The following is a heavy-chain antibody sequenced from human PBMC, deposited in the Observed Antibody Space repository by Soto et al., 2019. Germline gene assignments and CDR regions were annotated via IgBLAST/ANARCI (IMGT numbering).Heavy chain of an antibody. CDR3: ARDYVLLWLGELFHNYYYYYGMDV. CDR1: GFTFRSYV. D-gene: IGHD3-10*01. Sequence: PVGSMILSCASSGFTFRSYVRHWVRQAPGKGLEWVAVIWYDGSNKYYADSVKGRFTISRDNSKNTLYLQMNSLRAEDTAVYYCARDYVLLWLGELFHNYYYYYGMDVWGQGTTVTVS. CDR2: IWYDGSNK. J-gene: IGHJ6*02. V-gene: IGHV3-33*01.